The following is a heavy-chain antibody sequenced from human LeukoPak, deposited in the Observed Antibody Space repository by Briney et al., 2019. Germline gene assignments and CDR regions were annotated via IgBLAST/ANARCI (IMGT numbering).Heavy chain of an antibody. Sequence: ASVKVSCKASGYTFTSYDINWVRQATGQGLEWMGWMNPNSGNTGYAQKFQGRVTVTRNTSISTAYMELSSLRSEDTAVYYCARAPYYDYVWGSYRPDYWGQGTLVTVSS. D-gene: IGHD3-16*02. CDR1: GYTFTSYD. V-gene: IGHV1-8*03. CDR3: ARAPYYDYVWGSYRPDY. J-gene: IGHJ4*02. CDR2: MNPNSGNT.